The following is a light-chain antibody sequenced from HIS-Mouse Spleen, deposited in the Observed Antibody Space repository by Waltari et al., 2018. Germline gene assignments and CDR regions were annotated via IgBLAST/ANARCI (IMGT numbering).Light chain of an antibody. V-gene: IGLV5-45*02. CDR1: IGIHAGTYR. CDR2: YKSDSDK. J-gene: IGLJ3*02. CDR3: MIWHSSAWV. Sequence: QAVLTQPSSLSASPGASASLTCPLRIGIHAGTYRIYRYQQKPGIPPQYLLRYKSDSDKQQGSGVPSRFSGSKDASANAGILLISGLQSEDEADYYCMIWHSSAWVFGGGTKLTVL.